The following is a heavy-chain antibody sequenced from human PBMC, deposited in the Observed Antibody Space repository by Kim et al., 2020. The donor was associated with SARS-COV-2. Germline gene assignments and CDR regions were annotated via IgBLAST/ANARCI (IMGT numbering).Heavy chain of an antibody. CDR3: AIPSKSGGYGPFDY. Sequence: SETLSLTCAVYGGSFSGYYWSWIRQPPGKGLEWIGEINHSGSTNYNPSLKSRVTISVDTSKNQFSLKLSSVTAADTAVYYCAIPSKSGGYGPFDYWGQGTLVTVSS. V-gene: IGHV4-34*01. CDR2: INHSGST. CDR1: GGSFSGYY. J-gene: IGHJ4*02. D-gene: IGHD5-12*01.